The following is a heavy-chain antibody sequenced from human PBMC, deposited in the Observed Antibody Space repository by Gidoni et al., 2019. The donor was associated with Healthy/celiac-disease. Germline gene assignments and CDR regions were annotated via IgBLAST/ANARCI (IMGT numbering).Heavy chain of an antibody. CDR3: ARYGGYALNWFDP. V-gene: IGHV1-3*01. J-gene: IGHJ5*02. CDR1: GYTFTSYA. Sequence: QVQLVQSGAEVKKPGASVKVSCKASGYTFTSYAMHWVRQAPGQRLEWMGWINAGNGNTKYSQKFQGRVTITRDTSASTAYMELSSLRSEDTAVYYCARYGGYALNWFDPWGQGTLVTVSS. D-gene: IGHD5-12*01. CDR2: INAGNGNT.